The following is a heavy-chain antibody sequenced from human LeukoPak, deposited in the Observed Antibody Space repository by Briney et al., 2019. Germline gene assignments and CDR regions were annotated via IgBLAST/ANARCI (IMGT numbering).Heavy chain of an antibody. CDR1: GYTFSGSL. CDR2: INPNSGGT. CDR3: ARDLRPRGYASESSWFDP. Sequence: ASVKVSCKTSGYTFSGSLIHWVRQAPGQGLEWMGWINPNSGGTNYAQKSQGRVTMTRDRDMSTSTAHMELNRLRSDDTAVYYCARDLRPRGYASESSWFDPWGQGTLVTVSS. D-gene: IGHD5-18*01. V-gene: IGHV1-2*02. J-gene: IGHJ5*02.